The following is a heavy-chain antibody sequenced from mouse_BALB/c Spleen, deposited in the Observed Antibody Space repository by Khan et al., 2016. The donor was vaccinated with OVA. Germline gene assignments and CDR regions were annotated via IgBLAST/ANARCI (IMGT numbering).Heavy chain of an antibody. Sequence: VQLQESGPGLVAPSQNLSITCTVSGFPLTAYGVNWVRQSPRKGLEWLGMIWGDGSTDYNSALKSRLSISKDNSKSQVFLKMNSLQTDDTARYYCARELRLGGFAYWGQGTLVTVSA. D-gene: IGHD1-2*01. V-gene: IGHV2-6-7*01. CDR2: IWGDGST. CDR3: ARELRLGGFAY. CDR1: GFPLTAYG. J-gene: IGHJ3*01.